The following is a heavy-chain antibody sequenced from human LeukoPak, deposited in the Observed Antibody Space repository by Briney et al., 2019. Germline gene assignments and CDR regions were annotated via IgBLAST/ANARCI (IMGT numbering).Heavy chain of an antibody. V-gene: IGHV3-23*01. CDR2: IGSGGSGGA. CDR3: AKRGCDTTTCSYYFDY. J-gene: IGHJ4*02. Sequence: GGSLKLSCAASGFTFSSYSMSWVRQVPGKGLEWVSVIGSGGSGGASYADSVRGRFTMSRDDSKNTLFLQMNSLRAEDTAVYYCAKRGCDTTTCSYYFDYWGRGTLVTVSS. D-gene: IGHD2-2*01. CDR1: GFTFSSYS.